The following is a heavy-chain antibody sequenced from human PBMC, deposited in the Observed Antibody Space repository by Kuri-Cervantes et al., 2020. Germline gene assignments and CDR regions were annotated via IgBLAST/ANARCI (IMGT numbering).Heavy chain of an antibody. D-gene: IGHD3-10*01. CDR2: ISYDGSNK. CDR1: GFTFSSYS. Sequence: GGSLRLSCAASGFTFSSYSMNWVRQAPGKGLEWVAVISYDGSNKYYADSVEGRFTISRDNSKNTLYLQMNSLRAEDTAVYYCARGAFLPRGVIGYWGQGTLVTVSS. V-gene: IGHV3-30*03. J-gene: IGHJ4*02. CDR3: ARGAFLPRGVIGY.